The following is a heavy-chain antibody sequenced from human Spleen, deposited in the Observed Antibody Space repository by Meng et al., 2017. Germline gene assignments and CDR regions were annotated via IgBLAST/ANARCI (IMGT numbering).Heavy chain of an antibody. V-gene: IGHV3-15*01. Sequence: VHLVESGGDLVMPGGSLRLSCAASGFYFSNAWMSWVRQAPGKGLEWVGRIKSNTDGGTAEYAAPVTGRFTISRDDSKSTLYLQMSGLRIDDTGVYYCTWDDKAVSDYWGQGTLVTVSS. CDR3: TWDDKAVSDY. CDR1: GFYFSNAW. CDR2: IKSNTDGGTA. J-gene: IGHJ4*02. D-gene: IGHD3-9*01.